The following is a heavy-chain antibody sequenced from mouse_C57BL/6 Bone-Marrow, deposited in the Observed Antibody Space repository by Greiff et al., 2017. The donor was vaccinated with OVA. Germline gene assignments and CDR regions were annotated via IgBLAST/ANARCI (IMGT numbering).Heavy chain of an antibody. V-gene: IGHV7-3*01. CDR1: GFTFTDYY. J-gene: IGHJ4*01. Sequence: EVQLVESGGGLVQPGGSLSLSCAASGFTFTDYYMSWVRQPPGKALEWLGFIRNKANGYTTGYSASVKGRFTISRDNSQSILYLQMNALRAEDSATYYCARYNRAMDYWGQGTSVTVSS. CDR3: ARYNRAMDY. CDR2: IRNKANGYTT.